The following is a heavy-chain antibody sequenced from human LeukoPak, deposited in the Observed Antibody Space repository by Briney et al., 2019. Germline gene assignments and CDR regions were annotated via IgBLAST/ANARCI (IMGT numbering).Heavy chain of an antibody. V-gene: IGHV3-30-3*01. CDR2: IPYDGSNK. J-gene: IGHJ4*02. Sequence: GGSLRLSCVASGFTFNTYAIHWVRQAPGKGLEWVAVIPYDGSNKYYEDSVKGRFTISRDNSKNTLCLQMNSLRAEDMAVYYCAREEWYYFDYWGQGTLVTVSS. D-gene: IGHD3-3*01. CDR1: GFTFNTYA. CDR3: AREEWYYFDY.